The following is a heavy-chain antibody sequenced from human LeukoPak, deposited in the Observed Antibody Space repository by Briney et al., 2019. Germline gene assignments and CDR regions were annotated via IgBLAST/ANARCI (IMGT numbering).Heavy chain of an antibody. Sequence: PSETLSLTCTVSSGSVNSGSYYWHWIRQPPGKGLEWIGYIYYSGSTNYNPSLKSRVTISVDTAKNQLSLKLSSVTAADTAVYYCARRAGYSSSWYEYWGQGTLVTVSS. D-gene: IGHD6-13*01. V-gene: IGHV4-61*01. J-gene: IGHJ4*02. CDR1: SGSVNSGSYY. CDR3: ARRAGYSSSWYEY. CDR2: IYYSGST.